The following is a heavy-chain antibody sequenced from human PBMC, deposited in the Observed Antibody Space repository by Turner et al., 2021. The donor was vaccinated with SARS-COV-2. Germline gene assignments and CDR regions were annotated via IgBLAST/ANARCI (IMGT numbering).Heavy chain of an antibody. V-gene: IGHV3-23*04. J-gene: IGHJ4*02. CDR1: GFTFSSYA. CDR2: ISGSGGST. Sequence: VQLVESGGGVVQPGRSLRLSCAASGFTFSSYAMSWVRQAPGKGLEWVSAISGSGGSTYYADSVKGRFTISRDNSKNTLYLQMTSLRAEDTAVYYCAKADRVMIVVVITLFDYWGQGTLVTVSS. D-gene: IGHD3-22*01. CDR3: AKADRVMIVVVITLFDY.